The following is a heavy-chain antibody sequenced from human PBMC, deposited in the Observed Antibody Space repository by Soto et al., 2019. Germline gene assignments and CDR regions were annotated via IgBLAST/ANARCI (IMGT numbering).Heavy chain of an antibody. V-gene: IGHV4-34*01. CDR1: GGSFSDFH. CDR3: ARTHYSMDV. J-gene: IGHJ6*03. CDR2: IHHRGNT. Sequence: QVQLQQWGAGLLKPSETLSLTCAVYGGSFSDFHWSWIRQPPGKGLEWIGEIHHRGNTNYNPSLRSRVTMSVDTAQNQFSLKRTSVTAADTDVYYCARTHYSMDVWDKGTTVTVSS.